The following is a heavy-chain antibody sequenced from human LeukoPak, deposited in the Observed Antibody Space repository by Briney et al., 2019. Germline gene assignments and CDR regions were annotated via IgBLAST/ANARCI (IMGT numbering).Heavy chain of an antibody. Sequence: SQTLSLTCTVSGGSISGSSYYWGWIRQHPGKGLEWIGYIYYSGSTYYNPSLKSRVTISVDTSKNQFSLKLSSVTAADTAVYYCARDAGVYAFDIWGQGTMVTASS. D-gene: IGHD3-10*01. CDR1: GGSISGSSYY. CDR3: ARDAGVYAFDI. V-gene: IGHV4-31*03. CDR2: IYYSGST. J-gene: IGHJ3*02.